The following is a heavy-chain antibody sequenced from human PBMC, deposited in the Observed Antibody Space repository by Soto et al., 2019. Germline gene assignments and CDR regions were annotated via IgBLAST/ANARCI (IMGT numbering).Heavy chain of an antibody. CDR3: ARGVLA. CDR2: ISPSGSP. D-gene: IGHD2-8*01. CDR1: GGSVNSGGYS. V-gene: IGHV4-30-2*01. Sequence: PSETLSLTCSVSGGSVNSGGYSWSWIRQPPGKGLEWIGFISPSGSPAYNPSLKSRVTISVDSSNNQISLELSSVTAADTAVYYCARGVLAWGPGTLVTVSS. J-gene: IGHJ5*02.